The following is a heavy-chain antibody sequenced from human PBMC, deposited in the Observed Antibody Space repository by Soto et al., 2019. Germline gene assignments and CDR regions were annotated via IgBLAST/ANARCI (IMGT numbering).Heavy chain of an antibody. J-gene: IGHJ5*02. CDR3: ARQPLDCSTGVCYIRSGWFDP. CDR1: GGSVSRSSYY. CDR2: ASYSGST. D-gene: IGHD2-8*01. Sequence: QLQLQESGPGLVKPSETLSLTCTVSGGSVSRSSYYWGWIRQPPGKGLEWIGSASYSGSTYYNPSLKSRVSISVDTPRNQFSLKLTSVTAADTAVYSCARQPLDCSTGVCYIRSGWFDPWGQGTPVTVSS. V-gene: IGHV4-39*01.